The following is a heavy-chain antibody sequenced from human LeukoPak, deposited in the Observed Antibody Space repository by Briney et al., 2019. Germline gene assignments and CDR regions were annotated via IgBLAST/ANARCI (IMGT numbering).Heavy chain of an antibody. CDR2: ISSSSSYI. Sequence: PGESLRLSCAASGFTFSSYSMNWVRQAPGKGLEWVSSISSSSSYIYYADSVKGRFTISRDNAKNSLYLQMNSLRAEDTAVYYCARDPSDSGYDFDYWGQGTLVTVSS. D-gene: IGHD5-12*01. CDR1: GFTFSSYS. J-gene: IGHJ4*02. CDR3: ARDPSDSGYDFDY. V-gene: IGHV3-21*01.